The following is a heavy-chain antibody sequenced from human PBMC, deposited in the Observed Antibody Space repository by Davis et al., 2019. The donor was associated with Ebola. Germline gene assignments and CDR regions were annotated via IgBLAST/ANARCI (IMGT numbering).Heavy chain of an antibody. CDR2: ISAYNGNT. Sequence: AASVKVSCKASGYTFTSYAMNWVRQAPGQGLEWMGWISAYNGNTNYAQKLQGRVTMTTDTSTSTAYMELRSLRSDDTAVYYCARDGENTITMIVLPQNWFDPWGQGALVTVSS. D-gene: IGHD3-22*01. CDR1: GYTFTSYA. CDR3: ARDGENTITMIVLPQNWFDP. J-gene: IGHJ5*02. V-gene: IGHV1-18*01.